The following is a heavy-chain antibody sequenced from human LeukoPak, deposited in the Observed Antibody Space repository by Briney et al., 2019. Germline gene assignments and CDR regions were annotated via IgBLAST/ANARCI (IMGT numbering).Heavy chain of an antibody. Sequence: GGSLRLSCAASGFTFSSYGMHWVRQAPGKGLEWVAAISWDGNNKYYADSVKGRFTIFRDNSKNTLYLQMNSLRAEDTAVYYCAKDFGSGWYYFDYWGQGTLVPVSS. CDR3: AKDFGSGWYYFDY. D-gene: IGHD6-19*01. J-gene: IGHJ4*02. CDR1: GFTFSSYG. CDR2: ISWDGNNK. V-gene: IGHV3-30*18.